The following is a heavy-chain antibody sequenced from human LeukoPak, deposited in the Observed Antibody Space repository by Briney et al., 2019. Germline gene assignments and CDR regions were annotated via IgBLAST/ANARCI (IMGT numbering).Heavy chain of an antibody. CDR3: ASQSYARFDP. CDR1: GFTFSSYW. Sequence: GGSLRLSCAASGFTFSSYWMSWVRQAPGKGLEWVANIKQDGGEIYYVDSVRGRFTISRDNARNSMFLQMNSLRVEDTAVYYCASQSYARFDPWGQGTLVTVSS. D-gene: IGHD3-16*01. J-gene: IGHJ5*02. V-gene: IGHV3-7*01. CDR2: IKQDGGEI.